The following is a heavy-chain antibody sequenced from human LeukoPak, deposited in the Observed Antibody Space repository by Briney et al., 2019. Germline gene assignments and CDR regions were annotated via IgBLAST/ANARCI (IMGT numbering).Heavy chain of an antibody. CDR3: GRDPGLGIRGYTDGYFDY. D-gene: IGHD5-18*01. V-gene: IGHV7-4-1*02. Sequence: GASVTVSFKTSVYSCSIHAISWVRQAPGQAPEWMGWINTNTGNTTYAQGFTGRYVFSFDTSVSTTYLQISGLKADDTAVYYCGRDPGLGIRGYTDGYFDYWGQGTLVTVSS. CDR2: INTNTGNT. J-gene: IGHJ4*02. CDR1: VYSCSIHA.